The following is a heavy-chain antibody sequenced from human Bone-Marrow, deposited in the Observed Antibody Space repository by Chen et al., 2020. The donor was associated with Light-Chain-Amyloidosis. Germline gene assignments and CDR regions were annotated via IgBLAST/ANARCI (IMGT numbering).Heavy chain of an antibody. CDR2: VTHTGST. J-gene: IGHJ4*02. CDR3: ARNGHYSIDS. CDR1: GGSFSAYY. D-gene: IGHD2-15*01. V-gene: IGHV4-34*01. Sequence: QVQLQQWGAGLLKPSETLSLTCAVYGGSFSAYYWSWVRQPPGKGLEWIGEVTHTGSTSYNPSVESRVTMSLDISKNQFSLKLTSVTAADTAVYYCARNGHYSIDSWGQGTLDTVSS.